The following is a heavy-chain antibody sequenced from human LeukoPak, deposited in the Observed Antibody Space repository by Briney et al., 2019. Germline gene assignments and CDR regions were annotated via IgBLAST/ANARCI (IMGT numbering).Heavy chain of an antibody. D-gene: IGHD3-10*01. V-gene: IGHV3-48*01. CDR2: ISSSSSTI. CDR3: AKRPITMVRGVISWFDP. CDR1: GFTFSSYS. Sequence: GGSLRLSCAASGFTFSSYSMNWVRQAPGKGLEWVSYISSSSSTIYYADSVKGRFTISRDNSKNTLYLQMNSLRAEDTAVYYCAKRPITMVRGVISWFDPWGQGTLVTVSS. J-gene: IGHJ5*02.